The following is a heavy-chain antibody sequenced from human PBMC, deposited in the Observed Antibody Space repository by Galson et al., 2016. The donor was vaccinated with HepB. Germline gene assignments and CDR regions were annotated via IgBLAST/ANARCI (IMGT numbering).Heavy chain of an antibody. D-gene: IGHD3-16*01. CDR2: ICSGGDT. CDR1: GFTVSSND. CDR3: ATVGAGASEFDY. Sequence: SLRLSCAASGFTVSSNDMTWVRQAPGKGLEWVSLICSGGDTYYADSVKGRFTISRDNSKSTLFLQMNSLRAEDTAVYYCATVGAGASEFDYWGQGTLVTVSS. V-gene: IGHV3-53*01. J-gene: IGHJ4*02.